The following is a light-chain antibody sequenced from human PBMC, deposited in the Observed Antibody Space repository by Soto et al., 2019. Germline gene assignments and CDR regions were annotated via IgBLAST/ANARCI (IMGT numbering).Light chain of an antibody. Sequence: QSVLTQPPSVSAAPGQKVTISCSGSSSNIGNNYVSWYQQLPGTAPTLLIYENNQRPTAIPDRFSGSKSGTAATLGITGLQTGDDADYYCGTWDSSLSGVVFGGGTKLTVL. V-gene: IGLV1-51*02. CDR1: SSNIGNNY. CDR3: GTWDSSLSGVV. J-gene: IGLJ2*01. CDR2: ENN.